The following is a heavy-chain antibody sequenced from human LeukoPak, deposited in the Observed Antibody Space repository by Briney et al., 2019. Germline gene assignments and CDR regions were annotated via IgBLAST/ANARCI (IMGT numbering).Heavy chain of an antibody. J-gene: IGHJ4*02. CDR2: IYYSGST. D-gene: IGHD5-24*01. Sequence: PSGTLSLTCTVSGGSITNYYWNWIRQPPGKGLEWIGYIYYSGSTNYNPSPKSRLTMSIDSSKNQFSLKLGSVTSADTAVYYWARYRRHGQNGLDYWGEGMLVTVSS. CDR1: GGSITNYY. V-gene: IGHV4-59*01. CDR3: ARYRRHGQNGLDY.